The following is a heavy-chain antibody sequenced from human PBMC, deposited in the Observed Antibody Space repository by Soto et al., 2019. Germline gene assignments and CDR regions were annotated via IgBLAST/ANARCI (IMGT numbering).Heavy chain of an antibody. V-gene: IGHV1-3*04. CDR1: GYTFNSYA. J-gene: IGHJ4*02. Sequence: ASVKVSCKASGYTFNSYAMHWVRQAPGQSLEWMGWINTGNGNTKFPQKFQGRVSITRDTSASTAYMELISLRSEDTAVYYCARVKVGSGWVFDYWGQGTLVTVSS. CDR2: INTGNGNT. D-gene: IGHD6-19*01. CDR3: ARVKVGSGWVFDY.